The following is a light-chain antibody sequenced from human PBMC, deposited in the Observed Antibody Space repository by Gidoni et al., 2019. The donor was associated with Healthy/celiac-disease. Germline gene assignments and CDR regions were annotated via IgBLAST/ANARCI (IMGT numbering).Light chain of an antibody. CDR1: SSDVGSYNL. V-gene: IGLV2-23*01. Sequence: QSALTQPASVSGATGQSITISCTGTSSDVGSYNLVSWYQQHQGTAPNLMIYGGSKRPSGVSTRFSGSKSGNTASLTISGLQAEYEADYYCCSYAGSSTWVFGGGTKLTVL. CDR3: CSYAGSSTWV. J-gene: IGLJ3*02. CDR2: GGS.